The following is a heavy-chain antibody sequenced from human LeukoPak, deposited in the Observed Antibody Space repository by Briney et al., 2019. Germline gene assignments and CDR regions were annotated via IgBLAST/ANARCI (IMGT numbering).Heavy chain of an antibody. J-gene: IGHJ3*02. CDR1: GGSFSGYY. CDR2: INHSGST. V-gene: IGHV4-34*01. Sequence: PSETLSLTCAVYGGSFSGYYWSWIRQPPGKGLEWIGEINHSGSTNYNPSLKSRVTISVDTSKNQFSLKLSSVTAADTAVYYCARVAVVNDAFDIWGQGKMVTVS. CDR3: ARVAVVNDAFDI.